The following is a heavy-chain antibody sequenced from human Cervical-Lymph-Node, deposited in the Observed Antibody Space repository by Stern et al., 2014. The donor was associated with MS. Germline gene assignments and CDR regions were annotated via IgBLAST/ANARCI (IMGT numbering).Heavy chain of an antibody. V-gene: IGHV2-70*01. CDR1: GFSLSTSGMC. CDR3: ARIRRSGSSGYCFDY. D-gene: IGHD3-22*01. J-gene: IGHJ4*02. Sequence: QVTLWESGPALVKPTQTLTLTCTFSGFSLSTSGMCVSWIRQPPGKALEWLALIDWDDDKYYSTSLKTRLTISKDTSKNQVVLTMTNMDPVDTATYYCARIRRSGSSGYCFDYWGQGTLVTVSS. CDR2: IDWDDDK.